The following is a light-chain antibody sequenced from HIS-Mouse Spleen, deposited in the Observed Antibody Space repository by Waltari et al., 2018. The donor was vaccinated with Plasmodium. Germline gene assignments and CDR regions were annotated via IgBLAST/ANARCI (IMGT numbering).Light chain of an antibody. Sequence: SYELTQPPSVSVSPGQPARITCPGDALPKKYAYWYPQKSGQAPVLVIHEDSKRPSGIPERFSGSSSGTMATLTISGAQVEDEADYYCYSTDSSGNHRVFGGGTKLTVL. CDR3: YSTDSSGNHRV. V-gene: IGLV3-10*01. CDR1: ALPKKY. CDR2: EDS. J-gene: IGLJ3*02.